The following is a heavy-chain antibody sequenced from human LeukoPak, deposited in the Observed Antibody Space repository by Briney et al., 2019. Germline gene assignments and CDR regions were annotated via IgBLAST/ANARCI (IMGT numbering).Heavy chain of an antibody. Sequence: SETLSLTCAVYGASISSSTYSWRWIRQPPGKGLEWIGYIYPRGNTYYNPSLKSRVTISVDKSKNQFALKLSSVTAADTAVYYCARALGDSLCDYWGQGTL. J-gene: IGHJ4*02. CDR1: GASISSSTYS. D-gene: IGHD5-18*01. V-gene: IGHV4-30-2*01. CDR3: ARALGDSLCDY. CDR2: IYPRGNT.